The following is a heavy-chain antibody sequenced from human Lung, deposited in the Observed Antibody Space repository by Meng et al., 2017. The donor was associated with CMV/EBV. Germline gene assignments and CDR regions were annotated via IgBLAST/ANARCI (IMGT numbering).Heavy chain of an antibody. CDR2: ISGSGTTT. CDR3: ARDCATTSCYNPINTYYYFYGLDV. Sequence: LTXAVSGFTFSDYYMAWIRQAPGKGLEWVSYISGSGTTTYYADSVQGRFTISRDSAKNSLYLEMNSLRAEDTAVYYCARDCATTSCYNPINTYYYFYGLDVWXQGTXVTVSS. D-gene: IGHD2-2*02. J-gene: IGHJ6*02. V-gene: IGHV3-11*01. CDR1: GFTFSDYY.